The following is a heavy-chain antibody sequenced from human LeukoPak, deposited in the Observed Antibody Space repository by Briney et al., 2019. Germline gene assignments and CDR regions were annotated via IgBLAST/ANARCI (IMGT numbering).Heavy chain of an antibody. J-gene: IGHJ5*02. CDR2: VYYSGST. D-gene: IGHD3-10*01. V-gene: IGHV4-39*07. CDR3: ARGDYGSGTYLRGS. CDR1: GGSISTTNYY. Sequence: PSETLSLTCTVSGGSISTTNYYWGWIRQSPGKGLEWFGCVYYSGSTYYNPSLKSRVTISVDTSQNQFSLQLTSVTAADTAVYYCARGDYGSGTYLRGSWGQGILVTVSP.